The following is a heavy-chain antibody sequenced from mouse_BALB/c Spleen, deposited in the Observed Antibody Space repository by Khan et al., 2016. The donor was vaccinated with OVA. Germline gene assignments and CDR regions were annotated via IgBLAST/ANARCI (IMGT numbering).Heavy chain of an antibody. CDR1: GFTFSDYG. CDR3: ARGGGTAPFAY. J-gene: IGHJ3*01. D-gene: IGHD1-2*01. CDR2: ISDLAYTI. Sequence: EVELVESGGGLVQPGGSRKLSCAASGFTFSDYGMAWVRQAPGKGPEWVAFISDLAYTIYYGDAVTGRFTIFRENAKNTLYLEMSSLRSEDTAIYYCARGGGTAPFAYWGLGTLVTVSA. V-gene: IGHV5-15*02.